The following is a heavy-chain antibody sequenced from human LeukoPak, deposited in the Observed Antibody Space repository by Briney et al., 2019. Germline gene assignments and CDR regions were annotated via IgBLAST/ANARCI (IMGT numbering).Heavy chain of an antibody. Sequence: GSLRLSCAASGFTFNTYSMSWIRQPPGKGLEWIGYIYYSGSTNYNPSLKSRVTISVDTSKNQFSLKLSSVTAADTAVYYCARGGSGWPNWFDPWGQGTLVTVSS. CDR1: GFTFNTYS. CDR2: IYYSGST. D-gene: IGHD6-19*01. V-gene: IGHV4-59*01. CDR3: ARGGSGWPNWFDP. J-gene: IGHJ5*02.